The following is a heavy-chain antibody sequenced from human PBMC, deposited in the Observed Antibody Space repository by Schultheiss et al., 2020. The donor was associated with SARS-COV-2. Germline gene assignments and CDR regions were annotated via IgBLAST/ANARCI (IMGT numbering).Heavy chain of an antibody. Sequence: GGSLRLSCAASGFTFSNFAMSWVRQAPGKGLEWVSAISGVGSTYYADSVKGRFIISRDNVEKTLFLQMNSLRAEDTAQYYCVRDRWYCGGVDCSKVDYWGQGTLVTVSS. CDR1: GFTFSNFA. J-gene: IGHJ4*02. V-gene: IGHV3-23*01. D-gene: IGHD2-21*01. CDR3: VRDRWYCGGVDCSKVDY. CDR2: ISGVGST.